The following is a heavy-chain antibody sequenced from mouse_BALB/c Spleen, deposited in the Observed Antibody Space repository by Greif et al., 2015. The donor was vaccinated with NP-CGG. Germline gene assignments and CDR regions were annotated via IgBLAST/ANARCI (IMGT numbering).Heavy chain of an antibody. V-gene: IGHV1-7*01. J-gene: IGHJ4*01. CDR2: INPSTGYT. D-gene: IGHD1-1*02. Sequence: VKLVESGAELAKPGASVKMSCKASGYTFTSYWMHWVKQRPGQGLEWIGYINPSTGYTEYNQKFKDKATLTADKSSSTAYRQLSSLAAEDSAVYYCEREGWSYAMDYWGQGTSVTVYS. CDR3: EREGWSYAMDY. CDR1: GYTFTSYW.